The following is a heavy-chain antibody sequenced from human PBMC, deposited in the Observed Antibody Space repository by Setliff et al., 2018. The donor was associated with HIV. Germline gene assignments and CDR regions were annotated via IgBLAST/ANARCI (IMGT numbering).Heavy chain of an antibody. CDR3: ATPLDATMGRDY. CDR1: GYTFSNYG. D-gene: IGHD5-18*01. Sequence: ASVKVSCKASGYTFSNYGITWVRQAPGQGLEWMGWITSYNGNTNYAKKFKGRVTMTTDTSTSIAYMELSSLRSEDTAVYYCATPLDATMGRDYWGQGTLVTVSS. V-gene: IGHV1-18*01. J-gene: IGHJ4*02. CDR2: ITSYNGNT.